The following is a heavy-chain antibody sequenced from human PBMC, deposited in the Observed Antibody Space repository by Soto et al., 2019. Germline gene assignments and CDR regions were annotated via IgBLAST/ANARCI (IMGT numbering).Heavy chain of an antibody. CDR3: AREGDCSGGSCYSGLHS. CDR1: GFRFSNLW. J-gene: IGHJ5*02. D-gene: IGHD2-15*01. Sequence: GGSLRLSCAASGFRFSNLWMSWVRQAPGKGLEWVANIKHDGGETYYVDSVKGRFTISRDNAKNSLYLQMYSLRAEDKGVYYCAREGDCSGGSCYSGLHSWGQGTLVTVSS. V-gene: IGHV3-7*01. CDR2: IKHDGGET.